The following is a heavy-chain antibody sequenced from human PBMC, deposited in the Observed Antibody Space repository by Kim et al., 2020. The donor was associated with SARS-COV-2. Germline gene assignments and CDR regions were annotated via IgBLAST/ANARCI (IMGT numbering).Heavy chain of an antibody. CDR3: ARDLDRDCYLFDY. D-gene: IGHD2-21*01. J-gene: IGHJ4*02. V-gene: IGHV3-11*01. Sequence: YADSVKSRFTIARDNAKNSLYLQMNSLRAEDTAVYYCARDLDRDCYLFDYWGQGTLVTVSS.